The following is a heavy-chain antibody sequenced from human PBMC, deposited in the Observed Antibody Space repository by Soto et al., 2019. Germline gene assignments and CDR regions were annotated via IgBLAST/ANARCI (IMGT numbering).Heavy chain of an antibody. CDR1: GGTFSSYA. J-gene: IGHJ5*02. CDR2: IIPIFGTA. D-gene: IGHD2-15*01. V-gene: IGHV1-69*06. CDR3: AGSIVVVVAATQDDNWFDP. Sequence: ASVKVSCKASGGTFSSYAISWVRQAPGQGLEWMGGIIPIFGTANYAQRFQGRVTITADKSTSTAYMELSSLRSEDTAVYYCAGSIVVVVAATQDDNWFDPWGQGTLVTVSS.